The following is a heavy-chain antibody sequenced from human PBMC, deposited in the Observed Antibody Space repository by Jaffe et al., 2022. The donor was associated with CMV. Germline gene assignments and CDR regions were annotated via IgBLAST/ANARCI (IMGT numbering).Heavy chain of an antibody. CDR1: GYTFTSYD. CDR2: MNPNSGNT. V-gene: IGHV1-8*01. CDR3: ARVDWLQGARYSSSWYSSDGMDV. D-gene: IGHD6-13*01. J-gene: IGHJ6*02. Sequence: QVQLVQSGAEVKKPGASVKVSCKASGYTFTSYDINWVRQATGQGLEWMGWMNPNSGNTGYAQKFQGRVTMTRNTSISTAYMELSSLRSEDTAVYYCARVDWLQGARYSSSWYSSDGMDVWGQGTTVTVSS.